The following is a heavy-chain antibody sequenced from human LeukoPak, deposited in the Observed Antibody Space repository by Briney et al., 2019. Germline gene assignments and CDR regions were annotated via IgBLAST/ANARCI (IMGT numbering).Heavy chain of an antibody. CDR2: IWTTGRN. Sequence: PSDPLSLTCTVSGGSISSHYWSWIRQPAGKRLEWIGRIWTTGRNVDNPSFRSRLTLSIDRSKSQLSLKLTSMTAADSAVYYCARVRAYSDFVGNFDLWGHGIPVT. CDR1: GGSISSHY. V-gene: IGHV4-4*07. D-gene: IGHD4-11*01. CDR3: ARVRAYSDFVGNFDL. J-gene: IGHJ2*01.